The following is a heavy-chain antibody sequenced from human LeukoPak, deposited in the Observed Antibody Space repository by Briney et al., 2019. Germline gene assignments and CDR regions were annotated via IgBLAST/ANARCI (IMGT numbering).Heavy chain of an antibody. CDR3: ARDRNYYDSSNYFSAFDT. V-gene: IGHV4-4*07. Sequence: SETLSLTCTVSGGSLSSYYWSWIRQPPGKGLEWIGRVFTSGIISGNTNSTPSLKRRVTMSVDSSKNQFSLKLMSVTAADTAVYYCARDRNYYDSSNYFSAFDTWGQGTMVTVSS. CDR2: VFTSGIISGNT. CDR1: GGSLSSYY. J-gene: IGHJ3*02. D-gene: IGHD3-22*01.